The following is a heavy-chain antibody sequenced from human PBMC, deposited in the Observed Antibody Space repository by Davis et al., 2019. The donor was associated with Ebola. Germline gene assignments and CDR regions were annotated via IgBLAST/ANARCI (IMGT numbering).Heavy chain of an antibody. J-gene: IGHJ5*02. Sequence: PSETLSLTCTVSGDSISRNYWSWIRQPPGKGLEWIGYFYYSGSTYYNPSLKSRVTISVDTSKNQFSLKLRSVTAADTAVYYCARDTVTGTMGLDPWGQGTLVTVSS. CDR1: GDSISRNY. CDR2: FYYSGST. D-gene: IGHD4-17*01. V-gene: IGHV4-59*01. CDR3: ARDTVTGTMGLDP.